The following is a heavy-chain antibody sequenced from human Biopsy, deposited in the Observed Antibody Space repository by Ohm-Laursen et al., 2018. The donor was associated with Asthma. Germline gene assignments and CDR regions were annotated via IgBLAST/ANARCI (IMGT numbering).Heavy chain of an antibody. V-gene: IGHV1-3*01. D-gene: IGHD3-9*01. Sequence: SVKVSCKASGYTFIHFAIHWVRQAPGQRLEWMGWINARDGNTKYSQKFQGRVTITRDTSASTAYMELRSLRSEDTAMYYCARTYYDFLTGQVNDAFALWGQGTMVTVSS. CDR1: GYTFIHFA. CDR3: ARTYYDFLTGQVNDAFAL. CDR2: INARDGNT. J-gene: IGHJ3*01.